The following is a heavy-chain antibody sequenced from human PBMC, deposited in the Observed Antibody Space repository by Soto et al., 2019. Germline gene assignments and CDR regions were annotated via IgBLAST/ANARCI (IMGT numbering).Heavy chain of an antibody. Sequence: KGLEWVSGISWNSGSIGYADSVKGRFTISRDNAKNSLYLQMNSLRAEDTALYYCAKVLPSSSWSTYVFDYRGHGTPVPGTS. CDR3: AKVLPSSSWSTYVFDY. D-gene: IGHD6-13*01. CDR2: ISWNSGSI. V-gene: IGHV3-9*01. J-gene: IGHJ4*01.